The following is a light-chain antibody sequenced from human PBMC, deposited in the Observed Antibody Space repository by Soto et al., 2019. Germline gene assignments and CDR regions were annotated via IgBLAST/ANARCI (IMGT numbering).Light chain of an antibody. CDR3: SSYTSSSTLSYV. CDR1: SSDVGGYNY. V-gene: IGLV2-14*01. CDR2: EVS. Sequence: QSALTQPASVSGSPGQSITISCTGISSDVGGYNYVSWYQQHPGKAPKLMIYEVSNRPSGVSNRFSGSKSGNTASLTISGLQAEDEADYYCSSYTSSSTLSYVFGTGTKLTVL. J-gene: IGLJ1*01.